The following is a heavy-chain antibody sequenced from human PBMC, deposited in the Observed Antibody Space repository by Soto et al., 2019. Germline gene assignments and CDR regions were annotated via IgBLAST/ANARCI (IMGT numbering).Heavy chain of an antibody. D-gene: IGHD5-12*01. V-gene: IGHV4-59*08. Sequence: QVQLQGSGPRLVKPSETLSLTCIVSGGSITNYYWSWIRQPPGKGLEWIGYIYYRGNTNYNPSLKSRVSISVDTSKNKFSLKLRSVTAADTAVYYCARHPGVANSGYGGYYYYMDVWGRGTTVTVSS. CDR2: IYYRGNT. CDR3: ARHPGVANSGYGGYYYYMDV. CDR1: GGSITNYY. J-gene: IGHJ6*03.